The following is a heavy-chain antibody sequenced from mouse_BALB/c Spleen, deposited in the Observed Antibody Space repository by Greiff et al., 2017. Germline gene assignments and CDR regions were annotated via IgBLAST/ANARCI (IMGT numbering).Heavy chain of an antibody. D-gene: IGHD2-10*01. Sequence: EVKLMESGGDLVKPGGSLKLSCAASGFTFSSYGMSWVRQTPDKRLEWVATISSGGSYTYYPDSVKGRFTISRDNAKNTLYLQMSSLKSEDTAMYYCARQGAYYGNYEMDYWGQGTSVTVSS. CDR2: ISSGGSYT. J-gene: IGHJ4*01. CDR3: ARQGAYYGNYEMDY. V-gene: IGHV5-6*01. CDR1: GFTFSSYG.